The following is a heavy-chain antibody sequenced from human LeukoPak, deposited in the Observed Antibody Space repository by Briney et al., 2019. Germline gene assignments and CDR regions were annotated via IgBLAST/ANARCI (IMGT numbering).Heavy chain of an antibody. J-gene: IGHJ4*02. D-gene: IGHD2-15*01. CDR2: INHSGST. CDR3: ARFAVVVVAATFFDY. Sequence: SETLSLTCAVYGGSFSGYYWSWIRQPPGKGLEWIGEINHSGSTNYNPSLKSRVTISVDTSKNQFSLKLSSVTAADTAVYCCARFAVVVVAATFFDYWGQGTLVTVSS. V-gene: IGHV4-34*01. CDR1: GGSFSGYY.